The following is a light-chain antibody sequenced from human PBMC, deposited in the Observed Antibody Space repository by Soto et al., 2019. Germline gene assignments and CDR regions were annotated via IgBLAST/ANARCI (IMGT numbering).Light chain of an antibody. J-gene: IGLJ1*01. CDR2: DVS. CDR1: SSDVGGYNY. V-gene: IGLV2-14*01. Sequence: QSALTQPASVSGSPGQSITISCTGTSSDVGGYNYVSRYQQHPGKAPKLMIYDVSNRPSGVSKRFSGSKSGNTASLTNSGLQAEDEADYYCSSYTSSSTLLYVFGTGTKVTVL. CDR3: SSYTSSSTLLYV.